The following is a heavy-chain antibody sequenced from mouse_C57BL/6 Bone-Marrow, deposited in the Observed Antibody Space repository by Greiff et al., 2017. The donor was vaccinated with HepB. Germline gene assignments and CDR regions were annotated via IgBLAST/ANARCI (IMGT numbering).Heavy chain of an antibody. CDR2: IDPETGGT. V-gene: IGHV1-15*01. Sequence: VQLQQSGAELVRPGASVTLSCKASGYTFTDYEMHWVKQTPVHGLEWIGAIDPETGGTAYNQKFKGKAILTADKSSSTAYMELRRLTSEDSAVYYCTRGWDYPFDYWGQGTTLTVSS. J-gene: IGHJ2*01. CDR3: TRGWDYPFDY. D-gene: IGHD1-1*02. CDR1: GYTFTDYE.